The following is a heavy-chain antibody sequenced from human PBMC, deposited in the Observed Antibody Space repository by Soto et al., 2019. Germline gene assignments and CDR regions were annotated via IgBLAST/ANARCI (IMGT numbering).Heavy chain of an antibody. D-gene: IGHD1-1*01. J-gene: IGHJ2*01. Sequence: EVQLMESGGGLVQPGGSLRLSCAASGFTVSSNFMNWVRQAPGKGLEWLSVIFPGGSTYYADSMKGRFTISRDISKNTLYLQMDSLRAEDTAVYYCARDERSWYFDLWGRGTLVTVSS. CDR2: IFPGGST. CDR3: ARDERSWYFDL. V-gene: IGHV3-66*01. CDR1: GFTVSSNF.